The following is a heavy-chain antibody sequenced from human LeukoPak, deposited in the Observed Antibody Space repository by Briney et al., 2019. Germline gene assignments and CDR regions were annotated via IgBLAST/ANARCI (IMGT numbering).Heavy chain of an antibody. D-gene: IGHD3-22*01. CDR1: GGSISSRHYF. CDR3: ARLDNSGYYTLDV. V-gene: IGHV4-39*01. Sequence: SETLSLTCTVSGGSISSRHYFWGWIRRPPGNGLEWIGSVYYSGSTYYSPSLKSRVTLSVDTSTNQFSLKLNSVTAADTAVYYCARLDNSGYYTLDVWGQGTTVTVSS. J-gene: IGHJ6*02. CDR2: VYYSGST.